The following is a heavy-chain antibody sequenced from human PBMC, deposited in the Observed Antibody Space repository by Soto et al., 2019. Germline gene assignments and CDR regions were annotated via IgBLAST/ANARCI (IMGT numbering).Heavy chain of an antibody. J-gene: IGHJ4*02. CDR3: VVAAQPYYFDY. CDR1: GYTFTSYG. Sequence: QVQLVQSGAEVKKHGASVKVSCKASGYTFTSYGISWVRQAPGQGLEWMGWISAYNGNTNYAQKVQGRVTMTTDTSTSTAYMERRSLRSDDTAVYYCVVAAQPYYFDYWGQGTLVTVSS. D-gene: IGHD2-15*01. V-gene: IGHV1-18*01. CDR2: ISAYNGNT.